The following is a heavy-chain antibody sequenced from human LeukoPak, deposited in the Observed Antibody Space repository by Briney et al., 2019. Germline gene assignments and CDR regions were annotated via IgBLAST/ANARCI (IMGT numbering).Heavy chain of an antibody. CDR3: VRQTYSSGWSPFDY. J-gene: IGHJ4*02. CDR2: IYYSGST. D-gene: IGHD6-19*01. Sequence: PSETLSLTCTVSGGSISSYYWSWIRQPPGKGLEWIGYIYYSGSTNYNPSLTSRVTISVDTSKNQFSLKLSSVTAADTAVYYCVRQTYSSGWSPFDYWGQGTLVTVSS. CDR1: GGSISSYY. V-gene: IGHV4-59*01.